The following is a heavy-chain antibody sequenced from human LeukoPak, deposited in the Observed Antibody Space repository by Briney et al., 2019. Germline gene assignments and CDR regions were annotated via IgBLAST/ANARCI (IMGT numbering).Heavy chain of an antibody. J-gene: IGHJ4*02. V-gene: IGHV1-8*01. Sequence: ASVKVSCKASGYTFTSYDINWVRQATGQGLEWMGWMNPNSGNTGYAQKFQGRVTMTRNTSISTAYMELSSLRSEDTAVYYCARGWEDDSSGYQYYFDYWGQGTLVTVSS. D-gene: IGHD3-22*01. CDR3: ARGWEDDSSGYQYYFDY. CDR2: MNPNSGNT. CDR1: GYTFTSYD.